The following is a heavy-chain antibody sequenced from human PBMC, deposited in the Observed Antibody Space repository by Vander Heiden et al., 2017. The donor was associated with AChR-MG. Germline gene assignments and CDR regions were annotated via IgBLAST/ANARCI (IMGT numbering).Heavy chain of an antibody. V-gene: IGHV6-1*01. D-gene: IGHD4-17*01. CDR3: ARDLLSYGDYYYYYGMDV. CDR1: GDIVPSNSAP. Sequence: QVQLQQSGPGLVKPSQTLSLTCATPGDIVPSNSAPWNWIRQSPSRGLEWLGRTYYRSKWYNDYAVSVKSRITINPDTSKNQFSLQLNSVTPEDTAVYYCARDLLSYGDYYYYYGMDVWGQGTTVTVSS. J-gene: IGHJ6*02. CDR2: TYYRSKWYN.